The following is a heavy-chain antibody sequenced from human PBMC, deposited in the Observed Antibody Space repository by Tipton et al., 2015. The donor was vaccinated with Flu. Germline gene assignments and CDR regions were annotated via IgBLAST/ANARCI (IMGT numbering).Heavy chain of an antibody. CDR3: ARRSYNFWSGYPDH. CDR1: GDSMTSGGYS. Sequence: TLSLTCTVSGDSMTSGGYSWSWVRQPPGKGLESIGFIYHGGSTSYNPSLKSRVTISVDRSKNQFSLKLTSVTAADTAVYYCARRSYNFWSGYPDHWGQGTLVTVSS. CDR2: IYHGGST. V-gene: IGHV4-30-2*01. D-gene: IGHD3-3*01. J-gene: IGHJ4*02.